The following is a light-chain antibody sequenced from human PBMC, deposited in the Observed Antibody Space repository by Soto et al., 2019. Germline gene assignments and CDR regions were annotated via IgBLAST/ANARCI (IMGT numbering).Light chain of an antibody. CDR2: NGV. Sequence: QSVLTQPPSLSGAPGQRVTISCTGSSSNIGAGYDVHWYQLLPGTAPKLLIYNGVLRPSGVPDRFSGSVSGTSASLAITGLQAEDEADYYCQSYDNTLSGSGVFGGGTKVTVL. CDR1: SSNIGAGYD. J-gene: IGLJ3*02. CDR3: QSYDNTLSGSGV. V-gene: IGLV1-40*01.